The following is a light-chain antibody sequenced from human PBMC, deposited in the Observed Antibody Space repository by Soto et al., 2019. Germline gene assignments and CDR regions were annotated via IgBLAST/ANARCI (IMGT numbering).Light chain of an antibody. Sequence: IVLTHSPGTLSFSPFERATLSCMASHSVSSSYLAWYQQKPGQAPRLLIYGASTRATGIPARFSGSGSGTEFTLTISSLQPDDFATYYCQQYNSYWTFGQGTKVDIK. CDR3: QQYNSYWT. CDR2: GAS. CDR1: HSVSSSY. V-gene: IGKV3-20*01. J-gene: IGKJ1*01.